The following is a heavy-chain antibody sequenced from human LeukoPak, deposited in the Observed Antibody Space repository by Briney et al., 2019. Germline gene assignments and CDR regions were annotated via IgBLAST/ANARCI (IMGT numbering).Heavy chain of an antibody. D-gene: IGHD4-23*01. CDR2: INLSDGST. J-gene: IGHJ4*02. V-gene: IGHV1-46*01. CDR1: GYAFTSYY. Sequence: ASVKLSCTSAGYAFTSYYMHWVRHRHGQGLEWVGIINLSDGSTSYAQKFHGRVTMTRDTSTSTVYMELSSLRSEDAAVCYCAREGGNALDYFDYWGQGTLVTVSS. CDR3: AREGGNALDYFDY.